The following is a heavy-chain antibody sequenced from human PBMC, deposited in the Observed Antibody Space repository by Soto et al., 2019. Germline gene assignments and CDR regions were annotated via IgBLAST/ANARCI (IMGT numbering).Heavy chain of an antibody. D-gene: IGHD6-19*01. CDR1: GFTFSSYE. J-gene: IGHJ6*02. CDR2: ISSSGSTI. Sequence: PGGPLRLSCAASGFTFSSYEMNWVRQAPGKGLEWVSYISSSGSTIYYADSVKGRFTISRDNAKNSLYLQMNSLRAEDTAVYYCARVIAVAGPAGRDYGMDVWGQGTTVTVSS. V-gene: IGHV3-48*03. CDR3: ARVIAVAGPAGRDYGMDV.